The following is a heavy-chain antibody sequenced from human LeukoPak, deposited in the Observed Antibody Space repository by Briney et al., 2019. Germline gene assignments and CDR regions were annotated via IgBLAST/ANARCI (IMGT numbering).Heavy chain of an antibody. CDR2: MYYSGST. V-gene: IGHV4-59*01. J-gene: IGHJ3*02. CDR1: GGSISSYY. Sequence: SETLSLTCTVSGGSISSYYWSWVRQPPGEGLGWLGYMYYSGSTNYNPSPRSRVTISEATSKNQFYLKLSSVAAAATAVYYCARDIAVAGSLYDAFDIWGQGTMVTVSS. CDR3: ARDIAVAGSLYDAFDI. D-gene: IGHD6-19*01.